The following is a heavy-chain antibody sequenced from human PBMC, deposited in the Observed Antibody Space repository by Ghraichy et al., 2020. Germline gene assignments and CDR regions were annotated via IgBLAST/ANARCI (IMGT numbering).Heavy chain of an antibody. D-gene: IGHD5/OR15-5a*01. CDR1: GFTFSSFR. CDR2: INTDGST. V-gene: IGHV3-74*01. J-gene: IGHJ4*02. CDR3: ARGVSLDY. Sequence: LSLTCAASGFTFSSFRMHWVRQAPGKGLVWVSRINTDGSTTYADSVKGRFTISRDDAKNTLYLQMNSLRAEDTAVYYCARGVSLDYWGQGTLVTVSS.